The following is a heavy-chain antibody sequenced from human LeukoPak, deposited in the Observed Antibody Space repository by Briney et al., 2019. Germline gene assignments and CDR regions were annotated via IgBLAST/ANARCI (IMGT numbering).Heavy chain of an antibody. V-gene: IGHV4-34*01. Sequence: SENLSLTCAVYGGSLGGYSWSWIRQPPGKGLEWIGEINHSGSTNYNPSLKSRVTISVDTSKNQFSLKLSSVTAADTAVYYCAKWGIGNNWDIDDHWGQGTLVTVSS. CDR2: INHSGST. CDR1: GGSLGGYS. CDR3: AKWGIGNNWDIDDH. J-gene: IGHJ4*02. D-gene: IGHD1-1*01.